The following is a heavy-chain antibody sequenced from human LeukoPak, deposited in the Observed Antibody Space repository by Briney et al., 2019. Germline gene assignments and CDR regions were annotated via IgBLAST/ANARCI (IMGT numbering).Heavy chain of an antibody. D-gene: IGHD4-23*01. V-gene: IGHV3-21*01. CDR2: ITSSSSYI. J-gene: IGHJ5*02. CDR3: ARCGGGNPRWFDP. CDR1: GFTFSSYE. Sequence: GGSLRLSCAASGFTFSSYEMNWVRQAPGKGLEWVSSITSSSSYIYYSDSVKGRFTISRDNAKNSMYLQMNSLRAEDTAVYYCARCGGGNPRWFDPWGQGTLVTVSS.